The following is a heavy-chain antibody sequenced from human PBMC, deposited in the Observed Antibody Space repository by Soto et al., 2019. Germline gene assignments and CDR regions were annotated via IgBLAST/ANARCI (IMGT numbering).Heavy chain of an antibody. Sequence: GGSLRLSCAASGFTFSSYSMNWVLQAPGKGLEWVSSISSSSSYIYYADSVKGRFTISRDNAKNSLYLQMNSLRAEDTAVYYCARDMGLISNFDNDYWGQGTLVTVSS. CDR2: ISSSSSYI. V-gene: IGHV3-21*01. CDR1: GFTFSSYS. J-gene: IGHJ4*02. D-gene: IGHD3-16*01. CDR3: ARDMGLISNFDNDY.